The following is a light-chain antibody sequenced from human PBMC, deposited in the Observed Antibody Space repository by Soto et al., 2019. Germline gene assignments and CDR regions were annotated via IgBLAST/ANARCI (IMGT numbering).Light chain of an antibody. J-gene: IGKJ1*01. CDR2: LGS. CDR3: MQSVQAPWT. Sequence: DIVVTQSPLSLPVTPGEPASISCRSSRSLLHSNGYNYLDWYLQKPGQSPQLLIYLGSNRASGVPDRCSGSGSGTDFTLKISRVEAEDVGVYYCMQSVQAPWTFGQGTKVEIK. CDR1: RSLLHSNGYNY. V-gene: IGKV2-28*01.